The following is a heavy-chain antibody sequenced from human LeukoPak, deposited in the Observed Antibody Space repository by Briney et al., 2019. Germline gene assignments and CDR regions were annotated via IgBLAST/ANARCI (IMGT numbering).Heavy chain of an antibody. CDR2: IYTSGST. D-gene: IGHD3-22*01. V-gene: IGHV4-4*07. Sequence: GSLRLSCAASGFTFSSFTMNWIRQTAGKGLEWIGRIYTSGSTNYNPSLKSRVTMSVDTSKNQFSLKLSSVTAADTAVYCCARDNNYYDSSGYYYWFDPWGQGTLVTVSS. J-gene: IGHJ5*02. CDR3: ARDNNYYDSSGYYYWFDP. CDR1: GFTFSSFT.